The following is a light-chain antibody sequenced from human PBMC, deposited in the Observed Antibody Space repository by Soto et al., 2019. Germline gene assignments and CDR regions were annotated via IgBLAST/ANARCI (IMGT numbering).Light chain of an antibody. J-gene: IGLJ3*02. CDR3: CSYAGMSNLGL. Sequence: QSVLTQPRSVSGSPGQSVTISCTGTSSDVGGYNYVSWFSQHPRKAPQLMIYDVNKRPSGVPDRFSGSKSANTASLTISGLQAEDEADYYCCSYAGMSNLGLFGGGTKLTVL. CDR1: SSDVGGYNY. V-gene: IGLV2-11*01. CDR2: DVN.